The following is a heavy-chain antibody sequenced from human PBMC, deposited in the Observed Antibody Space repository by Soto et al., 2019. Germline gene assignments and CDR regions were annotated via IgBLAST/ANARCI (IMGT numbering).Heavy chain of an antibody. V-gene: IGHV1-69*13. D-gene: IGHD2-15*01. CDR1: GGTFISYA. Sequence: SVKVSCKASGGTFISYAISWVRQAPGQGLEWMGGIIPIFGTANYAQKFQGRVTITADESTSTAYMELSSLRSEDTAVYYCARRDKYGGNSYYYYGMDVWGQGTTVTVSS. CDR3: ARRDKYGGNSYYYYGMDV. CDR2: IIPIFGTA. J-gene: IGHJ6*02.